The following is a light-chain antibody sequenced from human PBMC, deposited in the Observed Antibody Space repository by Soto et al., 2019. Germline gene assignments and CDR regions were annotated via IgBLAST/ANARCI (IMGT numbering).Light chain of an antibody. J-gene: IGLJ2*01. CDR3: TAWDDNLSLVV. CDR1: SSNIGTNS. Sequence: QSVLTQPPSASGTPGQRVTISCSGSSSNIGTNSVNWYQQLPETAPKLLIYSKNQRPSGVPDRFSGSKSGTSASLAISGLQSEDEADYYCTAWDDNLSLVVFGGGTKLTVL. V-gene: IGLV1-44*01. CDR2: SKN.